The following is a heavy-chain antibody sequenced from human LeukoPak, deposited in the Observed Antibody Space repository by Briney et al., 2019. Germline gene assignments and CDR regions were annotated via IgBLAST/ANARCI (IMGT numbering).Heavy chain of an antibody. V-gene: IGHV3-30*18. CDR3: AKYQRQWLPKGGFDY. J-gene: IGHJ4*02. Sequence: GGSLRLSCAASGFTFSSYGMHWVRQAPGKGLEWVAVISYDGNNKYYADSVKGRFTISRDNSKNTLYLQMDNLRAEDTAVYYCAKYQRQWLPKGGFDYWGQGTLVTISS. CDR2: ISYDGNNK. CDR1: GFTFSSYG. D-gene: IGHD6-19*01.